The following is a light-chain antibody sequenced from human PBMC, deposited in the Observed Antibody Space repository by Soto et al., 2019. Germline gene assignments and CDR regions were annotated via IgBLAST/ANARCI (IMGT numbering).Light chain of an antibody. J-gene: IGKJ5*01. CDR2: DAS. CDR3: QQRSNWPIT. CDR1: QSVSNY. Sequence: ENVFTQSPATLSFSPGERATPSFRASQSVSNYVAWYQQKPGQAPRLLIYDASNRATGIPARFSGSGSGTDFTLTISSLEPEDFAVYYCQQRSNWPITFGQGTRLEIK. V-gene: IGKV3-11*01.